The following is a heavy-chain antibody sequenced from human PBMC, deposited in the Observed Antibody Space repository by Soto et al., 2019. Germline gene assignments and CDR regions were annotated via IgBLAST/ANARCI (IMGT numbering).Heavy chain of an antibody. CDR3: ARTGLLHGMDV. CDR2: ISYDGSNK. D-gene: IGHD2-15*01. V-gene: IGHV3-30-3*01. CDR1: GFIFSSYA. Sequence: QVQLVESGGGVVQPGRSLRLSCAASGFIFSSYAMHWVRQAPGKGLEWVAVISYDGSNKYYADSVKGRFTISRDNSKNTLYLQMNSLIAEDTAVYYCARTGLLHGMDVWGQGTTVTVSS. J-gene: IGHJ6*02.